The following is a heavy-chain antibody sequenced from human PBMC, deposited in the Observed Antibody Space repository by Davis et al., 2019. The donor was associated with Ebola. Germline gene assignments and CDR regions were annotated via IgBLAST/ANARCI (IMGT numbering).Heavy chain of an antibody. Sequence: GESLKISCAAFGFSFGTYGMHWVRQAPGKGLEWVGYMSYGGSHTSSIDSVKGRFIISRDNAKNSLFLQMHSLRGDDTAVYFCARETPISSRSDWWGQGTLVTVSS. D-gene: IGHD2-2*01. J-gene: IGHJ4*02. CDR1: GFSFGTYG. CDR3: ARETPISSRSDW. V-gene: IGHV3-30*03. CDR2: MSYGGSHT.